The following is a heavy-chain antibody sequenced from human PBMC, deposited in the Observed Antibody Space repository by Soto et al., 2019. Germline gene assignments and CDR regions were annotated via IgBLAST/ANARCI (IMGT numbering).Heavy chain of an antibody. CDR2: ISKDGSTK. CDR1: GFTFSSYG. V-gene: IGHV3-30*18. CDR3: AKETHSSGYGSYFDY. Sequence: GGSLRLSCAASGFTFSSYGMHWVRQAPGKGLEWVAVISKDGSTKYDADSVKGRFTISRDNSKNTLYLQMNSLRAEDTAVYYCAKETHSSGYGSYFDYWGQGTLVTAPQ. J-gene: IGHJ4*02. D-gene: IGHD3-22*01.